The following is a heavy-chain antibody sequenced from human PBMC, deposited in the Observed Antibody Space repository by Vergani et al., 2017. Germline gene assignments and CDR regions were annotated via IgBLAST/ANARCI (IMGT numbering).Heavy chain of an antibody. J-gene: IGHJ5*02. CDR1: GFTSAGYA. D-gene: IGHD6-6*01. CDR2: ISLNSNSI. Sequence: EVQLEESGGGLVLPGRSLRLSCVASGFTSAGYAMHWVWQAPGKGLEWVSGISLNSNSIGYADSVKGRFTISRDNAKNSLYLQMNSLRAEDTALYYCAKDLGTSSGGGWFDPWGQGTLVTVSS. V-gene: IGHV3-9*02. CDR3: AKDLGTSSGGGWFDP.